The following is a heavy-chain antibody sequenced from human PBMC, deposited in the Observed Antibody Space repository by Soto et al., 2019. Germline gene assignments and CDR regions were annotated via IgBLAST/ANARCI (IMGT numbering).Heavy chain of an antibody. Sequence: QAQLQQWGAGLLKPSETLSLTCAVSNGSFSGYYGSWIRQPPGKGLEWIGEIAHSGSTNYSPSLKSRVTMSVDTSRNQFSLNLTSVTAADTAVYYCARGLTREQPWYFGLWGRGTLVTVS. CDR1: NGSFSGYY. V-gene: IGHV4-34*01. J-gene: IGHJ2*01. CDR3: ARGLTREQPWYFGL. D-gene: IGHD1-1*01. CDR2: IAHSGST.